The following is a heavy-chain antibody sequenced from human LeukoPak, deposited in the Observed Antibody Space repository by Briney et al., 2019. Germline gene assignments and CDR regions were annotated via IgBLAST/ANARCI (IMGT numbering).Heavy chain of an antibody. V-gene: IGHV4-59*01. CDR3: ARATWLPVGLYYYDSSGYYYYFDS. Sequence: PSETLSLTCTVSGGSISSYYWSWIRQPPGKGLEWIGYIYYSGSTNYNLSLKSRVTISVDTSKNQFSLKLSSVTAADTAVYYCARATWLPVGLYYYDSSGYYYYFDSWGQGTLVTVSS. D-gene: IGHD3-22*01. J-gene: IGHJ4*02. CDR2: IYYSGST. CDR1: GGSISSYY.